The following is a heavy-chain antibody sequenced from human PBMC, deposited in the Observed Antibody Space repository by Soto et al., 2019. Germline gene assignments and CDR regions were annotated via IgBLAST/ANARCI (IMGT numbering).Heavy chain of an antibody. J-gene: IGHJ2*01. CDR3: EKEPGGPDCYFDL. Sequence: DVQLLESGGGLVQPGGSLRLSCAASGFTFRSYAMSWVRQAPGKGLEWVSGISGSGISTHYADSVKGRFTVSRDNSKNTLYLQMNSRRAEDTAVANCEKEPGGPDCYFDLWGRGTLFTVSS. D-gene: IGHD6-25*01. CDR2: ISGSGIST. CDR1: GFTFRSYA. V-gene: IGHV3-23*01.